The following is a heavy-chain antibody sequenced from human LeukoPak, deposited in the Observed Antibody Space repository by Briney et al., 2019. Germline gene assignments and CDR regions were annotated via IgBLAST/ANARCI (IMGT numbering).Heavy chain of an antibody. CDR1: GGSISSSNW. J-gene: IGHJ4*02. V-gene: IGHV4-4*02. CDR2: IYRSGST. D-gene: IGHD5-12*01. Sequence: SETLSLTCAVSGGSISSSNWWSWVRPPPGKGLEWIGEIYRSGSTNYNPSLKSRVTISLDKSKNQFSLRLSSVTAADTAVYYCARYRGASGYHFDYWGQGTLATVSS. CDR3: ARYRGASGYHFDY.